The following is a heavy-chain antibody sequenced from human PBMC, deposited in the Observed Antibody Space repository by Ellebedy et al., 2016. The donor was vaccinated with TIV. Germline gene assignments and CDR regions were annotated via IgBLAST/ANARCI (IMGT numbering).Heavy chain of an antibody. J-gene: IGHJ4*02. V-gene: IGHV4-34*01. CDR1: GGSLSSDY. CDR2: INHSGST. D-gene: IGHD6-19*01. Sequence: MPSETLSLTCAVHGGSLSSDYWSRIRQSPEKGLEWIGEINHSGSTSYNPSLKSRVSISVDTPKKQFSLKLSSVTAADTAVYYCARAFQYSSGWAFDYWGQGTLVTVSS. CDR3: ARAFQYSSGWAFDY.